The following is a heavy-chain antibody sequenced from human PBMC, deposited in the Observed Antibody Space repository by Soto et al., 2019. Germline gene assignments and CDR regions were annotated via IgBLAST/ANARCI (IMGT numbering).Heavy chain of an antibody. Sequence: QVQLVKSGAEVKKPGSSVKVSCKASGGTFSSYAISWVRQAPGQGLEWMGGIIPIFGTANSAQKFKGRVTITGDESTRTAYMERSSLRSEDTAVYYCARSQGSSTSLEIYFYYYYGMDVWGQGTTVTVSS. D-gene: IGHD2-2*01. CDR1: GGTFSSYA. CDR2: IIPIFGTA. J-gene: IGHJ6*02. V-gene: IGHV1-69*01. CDR3: ARSQGSSTSLEIYFYYYYGMDV.